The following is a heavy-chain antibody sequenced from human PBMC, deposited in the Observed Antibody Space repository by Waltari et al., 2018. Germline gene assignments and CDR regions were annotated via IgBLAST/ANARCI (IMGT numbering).Heavy chain of an antibody. CDR2: ISYDGSNK. J-gene: IGHJ4*02. Sequence: QVQLVESGGGVVQPGRSLRLSCAASGFTFSSYGMHWVRQAPGKGLEWVAVISYDGSNKYYADSVKGRFTISRDNSKNTLYLQMNSLRVEDTAVYYCAKGPADYWGQGTLVTVSS. V-gene: IGHV3-30*18. CDR1: GFTFSSYG. CDR3: AKGPADY.